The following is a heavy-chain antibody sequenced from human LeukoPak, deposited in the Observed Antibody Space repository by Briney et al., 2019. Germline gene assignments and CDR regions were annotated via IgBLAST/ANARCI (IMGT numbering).Heavy chain of an antibody. V-gene: IGHV5-51*01. J-gene: IGHJ6*04. CDR2: IYPGDSDT. CDR3: ASQGTYSSGWFGMDV. D-gene: IGHD6-19*01. CDR1: GYSFTSYW. Sequence: GESLKISYKGSGYSFTSYWIGWVRQMPGKGLEWMGIIYPGDSDTRYSPSFQGQVTISADKSISTAYLQWSSLKASDTAMYYCASQGTYSSGWFGMDVWGKGTTVTVSS.